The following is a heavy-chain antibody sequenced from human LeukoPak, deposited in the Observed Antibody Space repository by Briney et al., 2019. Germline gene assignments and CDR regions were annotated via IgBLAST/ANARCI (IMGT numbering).Heavy chain of an antibody. J-gene: IGHJ4*02. CDR1: GFTFSSYG. D-gene: IGHD4-17*01. Sequence: PGGSLRLSCAASGFTFSSYGMHWVRQAPGKGLEGVAVISYDGSNKYYADSVKGRFTISRDNSKNTLYLQMNSLRAEDTAVYYCAKDLYLYDYGDYGNFDYWGQGTLVTVSS. CDR2: ISYDGSNK. CDR3: AKDLYLYDYGDYGNFDY. V-gene: IGHV3-30*18.